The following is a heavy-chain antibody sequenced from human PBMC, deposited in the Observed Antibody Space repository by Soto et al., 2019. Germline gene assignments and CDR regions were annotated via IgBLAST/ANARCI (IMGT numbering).Heavy chain of an antibody. D-gene: IGHD2-15*01. V-gene: IGHV1-24*01. CDR3: ATGFTRLGVVAALVDLDY. CDR1: GYTLTELS. J-gene: IGHJ4*02. Sequence: ASVKVSCKVSGYTLTELSMHWVRQAPGEGLEWMGGFDPEDGETIYAQKFQGRVTMTEDTSTDTAYMELSSLRSEDTAVYYCATGFTRLGVVAALVDLDYWGQGTLVTVSS. CDR2: FDPEDGET.